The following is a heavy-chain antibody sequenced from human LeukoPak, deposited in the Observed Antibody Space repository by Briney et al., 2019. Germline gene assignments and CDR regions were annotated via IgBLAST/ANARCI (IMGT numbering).Heavy chain of an antibody. J-gene: IGHJ3*02. CDR2: IYTSGST. D-gene: IGHD6-6*01. CDR3: ARPYSSSSRGAFDI. Sequence: PSETLSLTCTVSGGSISSYYWSWIRQPAGKGLERIGRIYTSGSTNYNPSLKSRVTMSVDTSKNQFSLKLSSVTAADTAVYYCARPYSSSSRGAFDIWGQGTMVTVSS. CDR1: GGSISSYY. V-gene: IGHV4-4*07.